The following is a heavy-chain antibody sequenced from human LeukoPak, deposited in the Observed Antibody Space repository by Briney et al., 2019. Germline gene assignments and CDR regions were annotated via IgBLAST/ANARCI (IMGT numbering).Heavy chain of an antibody. D-gene: IGHD6-19*01. CDR3: ARLASVPG. CDR1: GYTFTGYY. J-gene: IGHJ1*01. V-gene: IGHV1-2*02. Sequence: ASVKVSCKASGYTFTGYYLHWVRQAPGQGLEWMGWIHPNSGGTIYAQKFQGRVTMTRDTSISTAYMELSSLRSDDTAVYFCARLASVPGWGQGTLVTVSS. CDR2: IHPNSGGT.